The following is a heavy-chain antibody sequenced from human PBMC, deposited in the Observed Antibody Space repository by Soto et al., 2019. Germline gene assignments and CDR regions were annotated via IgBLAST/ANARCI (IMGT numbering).Heavy chain of an antibody. CDR2: IYWNDDK. CDR1: GFSLSTSGVG. J-gene: IGHJ4*02. D-gene: IGHD6-13*01. CDR3: AHRRLLAAAGTRVYYFDY. V-gene: IGHV2-5*01. Sequence: QITLKESGPTLVKPTQTLTLTCTFSGFSLSTSGVGVGWIRQPPGKALEWLALIYWNDDKRYSPSLNSRLTITKDTSKNQVVLTMTNMDPVDTATYYCAHRRLLAAAGTRVYYFDYWGQGTLVTVSS.